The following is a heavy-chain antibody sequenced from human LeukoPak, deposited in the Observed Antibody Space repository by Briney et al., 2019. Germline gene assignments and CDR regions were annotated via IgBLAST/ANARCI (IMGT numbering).Heavy chain of an antibody. V-gene: IGHV1-2*06. CDR3: ARESDIVLMVYAMPYFDY. Sequence: ASVKVSCKASGYTFTCYYMHWVRQAPGQGLEWMGRINPNSGGTNYAQKFQGRATMTRDTSISTAYMELRRLRSDDTAVYYCARESDIVLMVYAMPYFDYWGQGTLVTVSS. CDR1: GYTFTCYY. D-gene: IGHD2-8*01. CDR2: INPNSGGT. J-gene: IGHJ4*02.